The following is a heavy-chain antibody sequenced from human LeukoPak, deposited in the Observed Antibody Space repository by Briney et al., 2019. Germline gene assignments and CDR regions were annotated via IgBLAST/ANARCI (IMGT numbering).Heavy chain of an antibody. D-gene: IGHD3-3*01. CDR3: ARGIYYDFWSGYYNY. CDR2: ISSSSSYI. J-gene: IGHJ4*02. V-gene: IGHV3-21*01. CDR1: GFTFSSYS. Sequence: GGSLRLSCAASGFTFSSYSMNWVRQAPGKGLEWVSSISSSSSYIYYADSVKGRFTISRDNAKNSLYLQMNSLRAEDTAVYYCARGIYYDFWSGYYNYWAQGTLVTVSS.